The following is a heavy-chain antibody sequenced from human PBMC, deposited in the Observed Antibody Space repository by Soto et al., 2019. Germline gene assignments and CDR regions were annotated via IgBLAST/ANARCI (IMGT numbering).Heavy chain of an antibody. V-gene: IGHV4-61*08. CDR3: ARGVFYGDYLDY. CDR1: GGSISSGDYY. Sequence: PSETLSLTCTVSGGSISSGDYYWSWIRQPPGKGLEWIGYIYYSGSTNYNPSLKSRVTISVDTSKNQFSLKLSSVTAADTAVYYCARGVFYGDYLDYWGQGTLVTVSS. D-gene: IGHD4-17*01. J-gene: IGHJ4*02. CDR2: IYYSGST.